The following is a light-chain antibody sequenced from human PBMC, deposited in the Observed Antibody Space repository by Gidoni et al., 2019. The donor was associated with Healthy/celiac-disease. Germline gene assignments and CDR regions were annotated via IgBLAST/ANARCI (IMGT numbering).Light chain of an antibody. CDR2: LGS. V-gene: IGKV2-28*01. CDR3: MQALQTPRT. CDR1: QSLLHSNGYNY. J-gene: IGKJ3*01. Sequence: DIVMTQFPLSLPVTPGEPASISCRSSQSLLHSNGYNYLDWYLQKPGQSPQLLIYLGSNRASGVPDRFSCSGSGTDFTLKISKVEAEDVGVYYCMQALQTPRTFGPGTKVDIK.